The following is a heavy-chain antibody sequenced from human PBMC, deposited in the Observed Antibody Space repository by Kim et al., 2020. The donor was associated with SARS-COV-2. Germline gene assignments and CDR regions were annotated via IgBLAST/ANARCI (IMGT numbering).Heavy chain of an antibody. D-gene: IGHD3-16*01. CDR2: ISGRGDDT. Sequence: GGSLRLSCAASGFTFSTYAVTWVRQAPGKGLEWVSVISGRGDDTYYADSVKGRFTISRDNSQNTMYLQMNSLRAEDTAVYYCVRGGRWFDPWGQGTLVTVSS. J-gene: IGHJ5*02. V-gene: IGHV3-23*01. CDR1: GFTFSTYA. CDR3: VRGGRWFDP.